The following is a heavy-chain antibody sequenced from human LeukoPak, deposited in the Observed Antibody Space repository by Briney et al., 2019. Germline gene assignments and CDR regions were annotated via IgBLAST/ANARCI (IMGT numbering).Heavy chain of an antibody. Sequence: GASVKVSCKASGYTFTGYYLHWVRQAPGQGLEWMGCVNPNSGDTNYAQKFQGRVTITADKSTTTAYMELSSLRSVDTAMYYCARDRYYDFWSGSHYFDYWGQGTLVTVSS. V-gene: IGHV1-2*02. CDR3: ARDRYYDFWSGSHYFDY. J-gene: IGHJ4*02. CDR2: VNPNSGDT. CDR1: GYTFTGYY. D-gene: IGHD3-3*01.